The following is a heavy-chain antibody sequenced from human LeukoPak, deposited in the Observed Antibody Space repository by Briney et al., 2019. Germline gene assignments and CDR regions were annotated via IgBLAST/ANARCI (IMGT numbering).Heavy chain of an antibody. CDR3: ARVFSERYFDWLSPSGY. CDR2: MSYDGKNK. Sequence: GGSLRLSCAASGFSFSDFAMHWVRQAPGKGLECVAVMSYDGKNKYYADSVKGRFTISRDNFKNTLYLQMNSLRTEDTAVYYCARVFSERYFDWLSPSGYWGQGTPVTVSS. D-gene: IGHD3-9*01. J-gene: IGHJ4*02. V-gene: IGHV3-30*04. CDR1: GFSFSDFA.